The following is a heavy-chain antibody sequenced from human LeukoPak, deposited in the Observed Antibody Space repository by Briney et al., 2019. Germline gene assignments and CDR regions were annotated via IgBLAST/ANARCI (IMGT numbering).Heavy chain of an antibody. CDR1: SYTFTSYG. CDR2: ISGHNGDT. CDR3: ARDTRFGEEGQKNAFDI. J-gene: IGHJ3*02. V-gene: IGHV1-18*01. D-gene: IGHD3-10*01. Sequence: ASVKVSCKTSSYTFTSYGVSWLRQAPGQGLEYMGWISGHNGDTNYAQKVQDRVTMTTDTSTRTAFMELRSLRPDDTAVYYCARDTRFGEEGQKNAFDIWGRGTMVTVSS.